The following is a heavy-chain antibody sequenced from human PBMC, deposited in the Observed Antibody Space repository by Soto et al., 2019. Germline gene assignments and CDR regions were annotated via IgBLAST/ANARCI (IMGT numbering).Heavy chain of an antibody. D-gene: IGHD1-26*01. J-gene: IGHJ4*02. Sequence: SETLSLTCAVYGFSFSGYYWSWIRQPPGKGLEWIGEINHSGSTNDNPSLKSRVTISVDTSKNKFSLKLSSVPDADTAVYYCARGPVIVGATTPFDYWGQGTLVTVSS. V-gene: IGHV4-34*01. CDR1: GFSFSGYY. CDR2: INHSGST. CDR3: ARGPVIVGATTPFDY.